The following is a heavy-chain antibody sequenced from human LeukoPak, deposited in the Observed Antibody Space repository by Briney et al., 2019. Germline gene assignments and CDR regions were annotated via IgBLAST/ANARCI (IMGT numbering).Heavy chain of an antibody. J-gene: IGHJ4*02. CDR1: GFIFSTYA. V-gene: IGHV3-30*04. CDR2: ISFDGKVE. Sequence: GGSLRLSCAASGFIFSTYAMHWVRQAPGKGLEWVAFISFDGKVEYFADSVKGRFTISRDNSKNTVYLQMNSLRAEDMAVYYCARDQSGTYTIDYWGQGTLVTVSS. CDR3: ARDQSGTYTIDY. D-gene: IGHD4-11*01.